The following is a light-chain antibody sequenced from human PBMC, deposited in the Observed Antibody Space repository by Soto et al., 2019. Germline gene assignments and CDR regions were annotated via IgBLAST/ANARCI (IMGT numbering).Light chain of an antibody. Sequence: EIVLTQSPGTLSLSPGARATLSCRASQSVSSSYLAWYKQKPGQAPRLXSYGASSRATGIPDRFSGSGSGTEFTLTISRLQPEDFAVYYCQQYGSSPFTFGPGTKVDIK. CDR1: QSVSSSY. CDR3: QQYGSSPFT. J-gene: IGKJ3*01. V-gene: IGKV3-20*01. CDR2: GAS.